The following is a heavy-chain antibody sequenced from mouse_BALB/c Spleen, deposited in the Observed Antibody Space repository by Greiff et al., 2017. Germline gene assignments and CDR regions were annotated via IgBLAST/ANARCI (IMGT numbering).Heavy chain of an antibody. D-gene: IGHD1-1*01. CDR1: GYSFTSYW. CDR3: TREDYYGSSPFAY. J-gene: IGHJ3*01. Sequence: DVKLQESGTVLARPGASVKMSCKASGYSFTSYWMHWVKQRPGQGLEWIGAIYPGNSDTSYNQKFKGKAKLTAVTSASTAYMELSSLTNEDSAVYYCTREDYYGSSPFAYWGQGTLVTVSA. CDR2: IYPGNSDT. V-gene: IGHV1-5*01.